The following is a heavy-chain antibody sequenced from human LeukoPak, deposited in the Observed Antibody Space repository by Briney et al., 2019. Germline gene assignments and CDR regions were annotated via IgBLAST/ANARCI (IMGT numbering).Heavy chain of an antibody. Sequence: GGSLRLSCAASGFTFSSYSMNWVRQAPGKGLEWVSSISSSSSYIYYADSVKGRFTISRDNAKNSLYLQMNSLRAEDTAMYYCARVGIAAARDDYWGQGTLVTVSS. CDR3: ARVGIAAARDDY. CDR1: GFTFSSYS. CDR2: ISSSSSYI. V-gene: IGHV3-21*01. J-gene: IGHJ4*02. D-gene: IGHD6-13*01.